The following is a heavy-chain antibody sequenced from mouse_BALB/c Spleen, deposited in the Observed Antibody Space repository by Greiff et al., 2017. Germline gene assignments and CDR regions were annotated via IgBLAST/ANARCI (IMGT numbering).Heavy chain of an antibody. CDR2: ISSGGST. J-gene: IGHJ3*01. Sequence: EVKLVESGGGLVKPGGSLKLSCAASGFTFSSYAMSWVRQTPEKRLEWVASISSGGSTYYPDSVKGRFTISRDNARNILYLQMSSLRSEDTAMYYCAREGAGGYYEGFAYWGQGTLVTVSA. V-gene: IGHV5-6-5*01. D-gene: IGHD2-3*01. CDR3: AREGAGGYYEGFAY. CDR1: GFTFSSYA.